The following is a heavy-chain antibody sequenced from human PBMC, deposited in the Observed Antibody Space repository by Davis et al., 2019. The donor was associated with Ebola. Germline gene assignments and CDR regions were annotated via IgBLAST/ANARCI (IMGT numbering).Heavy chain of an antibody. J-gene: IGHJ3*02. D-gene: IGHD1-14*01. CDR2: INPSGGST. V-gene: IGHV1-46*01. CDR3: ARGGHPTMRAFDI. CDR1: GYTFTSYY. Sequence: AASVKVSCKASGYTFTSYYMHWVRQAPGQGLEWMGIINPSGGSTSYAQKFQGRVTITADESTSTAYMELSSLRSEDTAVYYCARGGHPTMRAFDIWGQGTMVTVSS.